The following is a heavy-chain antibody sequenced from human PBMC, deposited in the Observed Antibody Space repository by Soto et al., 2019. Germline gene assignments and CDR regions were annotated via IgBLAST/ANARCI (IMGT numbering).Heavy chain of an antibody. CDR3: AIASPHYDILTGYNYYYYGMDV. CDR2: INHSGST. D-gene: IGHD3-9*01. CDR1: GGSFSGYY. J-gene: IGHJ6*02. V-gene: IGHV4-34*01. Sequence: SETLSLTCAVYGGSFSGYYWSWIRQPPGKGLEWIGEINHSGSTNYNPSLKSRVTISVDTSKNQFSLKLSSVTAADTAVYYCAIASPHYDILTGYNYYYYGMDVWGQGATVTVS.